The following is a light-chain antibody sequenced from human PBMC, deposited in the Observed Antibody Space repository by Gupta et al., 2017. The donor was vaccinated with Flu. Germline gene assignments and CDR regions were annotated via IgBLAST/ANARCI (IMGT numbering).Light chain of an antibody. J-gene: IGKJ4*01. V-gene: IGKV1-27*01. CDR1: QDVGSY. CDR3: QKYNSAPPA. CDR2: AAS. Sequence: GDRVTIGCRASQDVGSYLAWYQQKSGSRPRLLIYAASSTQSGVPSRFTASGFGTTFTLIITSLQPEDVATYYCQKYNSAPPAFGGGTKVEIK.